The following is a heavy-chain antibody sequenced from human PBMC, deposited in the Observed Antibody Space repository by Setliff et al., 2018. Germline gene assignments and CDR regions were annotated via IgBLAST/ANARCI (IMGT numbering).Heavy chain of an antibody. D-gene: IGHD3-22*01. CDR2: IYYRGST. Sequence: SETLSLTCTVSGVSISRHYWSWIRQPPGKGLEWIGSIYYRGSTKYNPSLKSRLTMSVDTSNNHLSLKMTSVTAADTAVYYCASDQGPYFDSSGYWFDPWGQGTLVTVSS. CDR1: GVSISRHY. J-gene: IGHJ5*02. CDR3: ASDQGPYFDSSGYWFDP. V-gene: IGHV4-59*11.